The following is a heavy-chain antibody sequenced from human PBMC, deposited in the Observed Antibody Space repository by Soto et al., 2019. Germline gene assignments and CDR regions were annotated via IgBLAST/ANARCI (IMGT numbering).Heavy chain of an antibody. V-gene: IGHV3-33*01. Sequence: PVGSLRLSCAASGFTFRDHAMHWVRQAPGKGREWLAIIWNDGSNKFYAGSVQGRFTISRDNSKNTVYLQMNTLSAEDTAVYYCARALFPDVDIYAMDVWGQGTTVTAP. CDR1: GFTFRDHA. J-gene: IGHJ6*02. D-gene: IGHD5-12*01. CDR3: ARALFPDVDIYAMDV. CDR2: IWNDGSNK.